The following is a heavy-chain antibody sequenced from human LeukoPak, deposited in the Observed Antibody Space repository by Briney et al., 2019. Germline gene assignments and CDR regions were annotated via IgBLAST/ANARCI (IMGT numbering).Heavy chain of an antibody. J-gene: IGHJ4*02. CDR2: IYHSGST. D-gene: IGHD3-22*01. CDR3: AREYYYDSSGYYYADYFDY. V-gene: IGHV4-38-2*02. CDR1: GYSISRGYY. Sequence: SETLSLTCTVSGYSISRGYYWGWIRQPPGKGLEWIGSIYHSGSTYYNPSLKSRVTISVDTSKNQFSLKLSSVTAADTAVYYCAREYYYDSSGYYYADYFDYWGQGTLVTVSS.